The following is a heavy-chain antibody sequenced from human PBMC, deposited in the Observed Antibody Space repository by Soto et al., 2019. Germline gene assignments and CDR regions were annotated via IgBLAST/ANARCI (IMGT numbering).Heavy chain of an antibody. CDR2: IYYSGST. J-gene: IGHJ4*02. D-gene: IGHD6-6*01. CDR1: GGSTSDNY. V-gene: IGHV4-59*08. Sequence: SETLSLTCSVSGGSTSDNYWSWIRQPPGKGLEWIGYIYYSGSTNYNPSLKSRVTISVDTSRNQFSLRLTSVTAADTAIYYCTRSHIVPRLLMYPYDNWGQGTLVTVSS. CDR3: TRSHIVPRLLMYPYDN.